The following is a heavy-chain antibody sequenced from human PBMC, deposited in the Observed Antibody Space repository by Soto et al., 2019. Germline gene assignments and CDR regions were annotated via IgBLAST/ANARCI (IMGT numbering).Heavy chain of an antibody. J-gene: IGHJ5*01. D-gene: IGHD1-20*01. CDR2: VYPGDADT. Sequence: PGESLNISCQGSGYALSSPYIAWVRQLPGKGLAWMGIVYPGDADTKSSPPFQRQVTVSAGKSISTSDQQCSGLPASDTAMYYCARRYNANEGVSFGSSGHGTL. V-gene: IGHV5-51*01. CDR1: GYALSSPY. CDR3: ARRYNANEGVSFGS.